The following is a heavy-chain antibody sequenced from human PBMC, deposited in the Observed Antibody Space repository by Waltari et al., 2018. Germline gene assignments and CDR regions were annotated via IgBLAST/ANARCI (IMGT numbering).Heavy chain of an antibody. CDR3: ATRDYDFWSGYDY. CDR1: GYTFTDYS. J-gene: IGHJ4*02. Sequence: EVQLVQSGAEVKKPGATVKISCKASGYTFTDYSMHCVHQAPGKGLEWMGRVDPEDGETIYAEKFQGRVTITADTSTDTAYMELSSLRSEDTAVYYCATRDYDFWSGYDYWGQGTLVTVSS. CDR2: VDPEDGET. V-gene: IGHV1-69-2*01. D-gene: IGHD3-3*01.